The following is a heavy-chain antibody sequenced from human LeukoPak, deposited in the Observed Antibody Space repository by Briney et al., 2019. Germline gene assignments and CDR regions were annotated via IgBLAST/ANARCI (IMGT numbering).Heavy chain of an antibody. CDR2: ISAYNGNT. Sequence: GASVKVSCKASGDTFTSYGISWVRQAPGQGLEWMGWISAYNGNTNYAQKLQGRVTMTTDSSTSTAYMELRSLRSDDTAVYYCGRDYCYYGMDVWGKGTTVTVSS. CDR1: GDTFTSYG. CDR3: GRDYCYYGMDV. J-gene: IGHJ6*04. V-gene: IGHV1-18*04.